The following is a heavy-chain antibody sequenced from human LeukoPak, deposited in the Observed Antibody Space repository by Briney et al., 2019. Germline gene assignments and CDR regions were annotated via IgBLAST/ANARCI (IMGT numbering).Heavy chain of an antibody. CDR1: EFSVGSNY. V-gene: IGHV3-53*05. J-gene: IGHJ5*02. D-gene: IGHD3-10*01. Sequence: GGSLRLSCAASEFSVGSNYMTWVRQAPGKGLEWVSLIYSGGSTYYADSVKGRFTISRDNSKNTLYLQMNSLRSEDTAVYYCARGEMVRGVIITLSDWFDPWGQGTLVTVSS. CDR3: ARGEMVRGVIITLSDWFDP. CDR2: IYSGGST.